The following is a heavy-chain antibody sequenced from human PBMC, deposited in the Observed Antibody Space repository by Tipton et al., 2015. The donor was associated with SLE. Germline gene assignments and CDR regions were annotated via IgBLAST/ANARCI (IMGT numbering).Heavy chain of an antibody. V-gene: IGHV6-1*01. CDR2: TYYRSKWYN. J-gene: IGHJ4*02. CDR1: GDSVSSNSAA. Sequence: LVKPTETLSLTCAISGDSVSSNSAAWNWIRQSPSRGLEWLGRTYYRSKWYNDYAVSVKSRITINPDTSKNQFSLQLNSVTPEDTAVYYCAREAMVRGVIPFDYWGQGTLVTVSS. CDR3: AREAMVRGVIPFDY. D-gene: IGHD3-10*01.